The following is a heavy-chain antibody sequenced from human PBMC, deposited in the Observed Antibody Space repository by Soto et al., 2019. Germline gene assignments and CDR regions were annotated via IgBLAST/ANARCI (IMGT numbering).Heavy chain of an antibody. CDR3: ARVGGTETYDFDN. V-gene: IGHV3-30-3*01. D-gene: IGHD1-26*01. CDR1: GFTFSIYA. CDR2: ISYDGGVG. J-gene: IGHJ4*02. Sequence: QVQLVESGGGVVQPGRSLRPSCAASGFTFSIYAMHWIRQAPGKGLEWVAVISYDGGVGYYADSVKGRFTVSRDNSKNTVYFQMNSVRADDTGVYYCARVGGTETYDFDNWGQGTLVTVSS.